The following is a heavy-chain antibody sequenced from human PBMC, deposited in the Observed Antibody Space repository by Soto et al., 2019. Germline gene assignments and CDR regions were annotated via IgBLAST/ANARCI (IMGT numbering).Heavy chain of an antibody. D-gene: IGHD1-7*01. CDR2: SSATGAGT. CDR1: GFTFSSYG. V-gene: IGHV3-23*01. CDR3: AKDRRAGGNYGFYSDF. J-gene: IGHJ4*02. Sequence: GGSLRLSCAASGFTFSSYGMAWVRQAPGKGLEWVSFSSATGAGTYYADSVKGRFTISRDNSKNTLYLQMTSLRADDTAVYYCAKDRRAGGNYGFYSDFWGQGALVTVSS.